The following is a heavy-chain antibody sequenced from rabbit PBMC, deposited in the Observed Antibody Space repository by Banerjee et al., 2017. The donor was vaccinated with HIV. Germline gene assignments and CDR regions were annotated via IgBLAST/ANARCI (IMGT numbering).Heavy chain of an antibody. CDR2: IGAGSASA. CDR3: ARDAGYAGSNL. Sequence: QEPLEESGGNLVKPEGSLTLTCTASGFSFTNNYWLCWVRQAPGKGLEWIACIGAGSASAYYATWAKGRFTISRTTTTVTLQLNSLTAADTATYFCARDAGYAGSNLWGPGTLVTVS. J-gene: IGHJ4*01. D-gene: IGHD4-2*01. CDR1: GFSFTNNYW. V-gene: IGHV1S45*01.